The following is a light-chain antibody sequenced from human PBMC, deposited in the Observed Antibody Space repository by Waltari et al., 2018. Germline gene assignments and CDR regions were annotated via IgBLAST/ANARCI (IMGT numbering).Light chain of an antibody. J-gene: IGKJ1*01. Sequence: ETVVTQSPATLSMSPGERATLSCRTSQSIGSSLAWYQQRPGQAPRLRIYRASTRATGIPDRFSGSGSETDFTLTISSLQSEDIAIYYCQQYNNWPPGTFGQGTKVEI. CDR1: QSIGSS. CDR3: QQYNNWPPGT. V-gene: IGKV3-15*01. CDR2: RAS.